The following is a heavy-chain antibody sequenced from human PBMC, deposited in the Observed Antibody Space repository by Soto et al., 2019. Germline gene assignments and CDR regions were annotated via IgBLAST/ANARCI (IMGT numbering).Heavy chain of an antibody. CDR3: AKGPRLYYSDTTSYYLDY. Sequence: SETLSLTCTVSGGSISSFYWAWIRQPPGEGLEWIGSIYHTGNAYYNPSLKSRVTIFVDTSKNQFSLKLTFVTAADTALYYCAKGPRLYYSDTTSYYLDYWGQGTLVTVSS. CDR2: IYHTGNA. V-gene: IGHV4-59*04. J-gene: IGHJ4*02. D-gene: IGHD3-22*01. CDR1: GGSISSFY.